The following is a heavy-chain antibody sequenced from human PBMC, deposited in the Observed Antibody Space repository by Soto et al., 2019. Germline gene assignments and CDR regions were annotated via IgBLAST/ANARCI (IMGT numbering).Heavy chain of an antibody. D-gene: IGHD2-21*02. CDR3: TRDSGCGGDCYENYFDY. V-gene: IGHV3-23*01. J-gene: IGHJ4*02. Sequence: PGGSLRLSCAASGFTFSSYAMSWVRQAPGKGLEWVSAISGSGGSTYYADSVKGRFIISRDDSDSIAYLQMNSLKTEDTAVYYCTRDSGCGGDCYENYFDYWGPGTLVTVS. CDR2: ISGSGGST. CDR1: GFTFSSYA.